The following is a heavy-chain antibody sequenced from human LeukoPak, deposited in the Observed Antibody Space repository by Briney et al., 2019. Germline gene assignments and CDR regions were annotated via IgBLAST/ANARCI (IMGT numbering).Heavy chain of an antibody. D-gene: IGHD2-2*01. CDR2: IYTSGST. CDR3: ARGQYCSSTSCEGMFDP. J-gene: IGHJ5*02. V-gene: IGHV4-61*02. CDR1: GGSISSGSYY. Sequence: SQTLSLTCTVSGGSISSGSYYLSWIRQPAGKGLEWIGRIYTSGSTNYNPSLKSRVTISVDTSKNQFSLKLSSVTAADTAVYYCARGQYCSSTSCEGMFDPWGQGTLVTVSS.